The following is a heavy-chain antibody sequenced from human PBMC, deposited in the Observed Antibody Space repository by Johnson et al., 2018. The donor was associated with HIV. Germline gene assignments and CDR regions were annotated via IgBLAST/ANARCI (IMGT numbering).Heavy chain of an antibody. J-gene: IGHJ3*02. V-gene: IGHV3-15*01. CDR2: TRNKTDGGTT. Sequence: VQLVESGGGVVQPGRSLRLSCAASGFTFSDHYMDWVRQAPGKGLEWVGRTRNKTDGGTTDYAAPVKGRFTISRDDSKNTLYLQMNSLKTEDTAVYYCTTSYSSGWYGANDAFDIWGQGTMVTVSS. D-gene: IGHD6-19*01. CDR3: TTSYSSGWYGANDAFDI. CDR1: GFTFSDHY.